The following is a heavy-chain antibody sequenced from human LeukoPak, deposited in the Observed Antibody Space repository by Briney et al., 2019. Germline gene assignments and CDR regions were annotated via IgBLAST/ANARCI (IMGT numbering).Heavy chain of an antibody. Sequence: GGSLRLSCAASGFTVSSNYMTWVRQAPGKGLGWVSVIYSGGSTYYADSVKGRFTISRDNSKNTLYLQMNSLRAEDTAVYYCARGLAGYYYGMDVWGQGTTVTVSS. CDR3: ARGLAGYYYGMDV. D-gene: IGHD3-16*01. CDR1: GFTVSSNY. CDR2: IYSGGST. V-gene: IGHV3-66*02. J-gene: IGHJ6*02.